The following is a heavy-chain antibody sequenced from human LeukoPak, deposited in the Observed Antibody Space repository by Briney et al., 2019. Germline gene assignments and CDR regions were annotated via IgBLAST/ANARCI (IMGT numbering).Heavy chain of an antibody. Sequence: GGSLRLSCAASGFSFSDYYMSWIRQAPGKGLEWLSYISRGGNTIYYADSVRGRFTISRDNAKNSLYLQMDTLRAEDTAVYYCAIAYYDRSGYYYFDYWGQGTLVTVSS. CDR3: AIAYYDRSGYYYFDY. D-gene: IGHD3-22*01. CDR2: ISRGGNTI. CDR1: GFSFSDYY. J-gene: IGHJ4*02. V-gene: IGHV3-11*01.